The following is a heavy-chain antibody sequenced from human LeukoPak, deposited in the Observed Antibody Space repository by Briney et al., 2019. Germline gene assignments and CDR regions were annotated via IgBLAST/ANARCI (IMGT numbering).Heavy chain of an antibody. D-gene: IGHD3-22*01. CDR2: INHSGST. CDR1: GGSFSGYY. Sequence: SETLSLTCAVYGGSFSGYYWSWIRQPPGKGREWIGEINHSGSTNYNPSLKSRVTISVDTSKNQFSLKLSSVTAADTAVYYCATSRYYYDSSGYYRMGYYFDYWGQGTLVTVSS. J-gene: IGHJ4*02. V-gene: IGHV4-34*01. CDR3: ATSRYYYDSSGYYRMGYYFDY.